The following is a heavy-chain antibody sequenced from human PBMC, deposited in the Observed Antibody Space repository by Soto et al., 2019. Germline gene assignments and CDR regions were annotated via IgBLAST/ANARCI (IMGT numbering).Heavy chain of an antibody. J-gene: IGHJ5*02. CDR3: ARDVNGGFCGA. V-gene: IGHV3-21*01. Sequence: EVQLVESGGGLVKPGGSLRLSCAASGFTFSSYSMNWVRQAPGKGLEWVSTISSRNNDMYYVDSVKGRFTISRDNARNSGYLQMNSLRAEDTAVYYCARDVNGGFCGAWGQGTLVTVSS. CDR2: ISSRNNDM. CDR1: GFTFSSYS. D-gene: IGHD2-21*01.